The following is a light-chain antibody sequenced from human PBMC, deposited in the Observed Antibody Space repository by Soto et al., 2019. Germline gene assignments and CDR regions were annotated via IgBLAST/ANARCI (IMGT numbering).Light chain of an antibody. V-gene: IGLV2-14*01. CDR3: SSYTSSSTPYV. CDR2: QVS. Sequence: QSVLTQPASVSGSPGQSITISCTGTSSDIGAYNSVSWYQQHPGKAPKLIVFQVSFRPSAVSDRFSGSKSDNTASLTISGLQTEDEADYYCSSYTSSSTPYVFGTGTKVTVL. J-gene: IGLJ1*01. CDR1: SSDIGAYNS.